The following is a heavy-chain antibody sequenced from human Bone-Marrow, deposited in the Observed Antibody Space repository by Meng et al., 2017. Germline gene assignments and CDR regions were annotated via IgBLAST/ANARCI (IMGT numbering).Heavy chain of an antibody. Sequence: VLLVETGGGCIQPGGSLGSSCAASGFSVSSSYMSWVRQAPGKGPEWVSVIYSGGTTYYADSVKGRFTISRDNSRNTLYLQVNSLRAEDTAVYYCARVLRGWGYFDYWGQGTLVTVSS. D-gene: IGHD3-10*01. V-gene: IGHV3-53*02. CDR3: ARVLRGWGYFDY. J-gene: IGHJ4*02. CDR1: GFSVSSSY. CDR2: IYSGGTT.